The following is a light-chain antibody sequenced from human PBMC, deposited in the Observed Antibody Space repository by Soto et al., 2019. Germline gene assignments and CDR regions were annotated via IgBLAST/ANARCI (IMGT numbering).Light chain of an antibody. V-gene: IGLV2-14*01. CDR3: SSYTSSSTL. Sequence: QSGLTQPASVSGSPGQSITISCTGTSSDVGSYNYVSWYQQHPGKAPKLMIYAVSDRPSGISSRFSGSKSGNTASLTISGLQTEDEADYYCSSYTSSSTLFGTGTKVTVL. CDR1: SSDVGSYNY. J-gene: IGLJ1*01. CDR2: AVS.